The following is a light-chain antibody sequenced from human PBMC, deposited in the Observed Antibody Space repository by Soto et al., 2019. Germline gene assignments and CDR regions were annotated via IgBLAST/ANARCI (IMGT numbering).Light chain of an antibody. CDR2: CDI. CDR1: SSNIGAEYD. J-gene: IGLJ1*01. Sequence: QSALAQPPSVAGAPGQRVAISCTGSSSNIGAEYDVHWYQQLQGTAPKRLIYCDINRPSGFPDRFTGSKSGTSASLAITGLQPEDEAEYYCQTYDSSLTTFLFGTGTKVTV. CDR3: QTYDSSLTTFL. V-gene: IGLV1-40*01.